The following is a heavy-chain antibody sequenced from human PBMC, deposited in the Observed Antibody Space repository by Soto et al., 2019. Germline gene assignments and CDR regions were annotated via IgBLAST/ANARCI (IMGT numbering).Heavy chain of an antibody. D-gene: IGHD3-10*01. J-gene: IGHJ5*02. CDR2: IYYSGST. CDR1: GGSVSSGSYY. Sequence: RSETLSLTCTVSGGSVSSGSYYFIWIRQPPGKGLEWIGYIYYSGSTNYNPSLKSRVTISVDTSKNQFSLKLSSVTAADTAVYYCAIGFGDYGNWFDPWGQGTLVTVS. V-gene: IGHV4-61*01. CDR3: AIGFGDYGNWFDP.